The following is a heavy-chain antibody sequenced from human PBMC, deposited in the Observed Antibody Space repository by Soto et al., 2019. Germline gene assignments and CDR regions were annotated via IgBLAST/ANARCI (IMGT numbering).Heavy chain of an antibody. D-gene: IGHD6-13*01. CDR3: ARGGRRPQLVGPYDWFDP. J-gene: IGHJ5*02. CDR1: GGSFSGFY. Sequence: QVQLQQWGAGLLKPSETLSLTCAVYGGSFSGFYWSWIRQPPGKGLEWIGEINHSGRTNYNPSLKINIRVTLSVDPSKNQFSLRLSSVTAADTAVYYCARGGRRPQLVGPYDWFDPWGQGTLVTVSS. V-gene: IGHV4-34*01. CDR2: INHSGRT.